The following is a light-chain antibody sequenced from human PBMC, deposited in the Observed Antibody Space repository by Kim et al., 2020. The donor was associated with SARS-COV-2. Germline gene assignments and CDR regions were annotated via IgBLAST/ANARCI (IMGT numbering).Light chain of an antibody. V-gene: IGLV2-8*01. CDR1: SSDVGGYNY. CDR3: SSYAGSNNSL. Sequence: QSALTQPPSAYGSPGQSVTISRTGTSSDVGGYNYVSWYQQHPGKAPKLMIYEVSKRPSGVPDRFSGSRSGNTASLTVSGLQAEDEADYYCSSYAGSNNSLFGGGTQLTVL. J-gene: IGLJ2*01. CDR2: EVS.